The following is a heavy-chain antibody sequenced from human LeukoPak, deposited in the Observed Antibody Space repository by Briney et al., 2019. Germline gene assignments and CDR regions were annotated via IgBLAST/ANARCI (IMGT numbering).Heavy chain of an antibody. D-gene: IGHD5-18*01. CDR1: GGSISSGDYY. CDR3: ARERVTWIQLEYYFDY. CDR2: IYYSGRT. V-gene: IGHV4-30-4*01. J-gene: IGHJ4*02. Sequence: SETLSLTCTVSGGSISSGDYYWSWIRQPPGKGLEWIGYIYYSGRTYYNPSLKSRVTISVDTSKNQFSLKLSSVTAADTAVYYCARERVTWIQLEYYFDYWGQGTLVTVSS.